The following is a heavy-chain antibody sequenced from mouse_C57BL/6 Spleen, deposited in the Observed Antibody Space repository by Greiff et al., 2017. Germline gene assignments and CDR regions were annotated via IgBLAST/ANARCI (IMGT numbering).Heavy chain of an antibody. Sequence: EVLLLQSGPELVKPGASVKISCKASGYTFTDYYMNWVKQSPGKSLEWIGDINPNNGGTSYTQKFKGKATLTVVTSSSTAYMELRSLTSEDSAVYYCAGGGTTVVAYYDAMDYWSQGTSVTVSS. CDR3: AGGGTTVVAYYDAMDY. V-gene: IGHV1-26*01. D-gene: IGHD1-1*01. CDR1: GYTFTDYY. J-gene: IGHJ4*01. CDR2: INPNNGGT.